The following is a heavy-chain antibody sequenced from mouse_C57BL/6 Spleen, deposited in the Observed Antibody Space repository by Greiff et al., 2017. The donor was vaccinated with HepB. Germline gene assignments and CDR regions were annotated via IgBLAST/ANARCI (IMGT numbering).Heavy chain of an antibody. Sequence: VQLQQSGAELVKPGASVKLSCKASGYTFTSYWMHWVKQRPGQGLEWIGMIHPNSGSTNYNEKFTSKATLTVDKSSSTAYMQLSSLTSEDSAVYYCAAYGNYEAWFAYWGQGTLVTVAA. CDR2: IHPNSGST. CDR1: GYTFTSYW. J-gene: IGHJ3*01. V-gene: IGHV1-64*01. CDR3: AAYGNYEAWFAY. D-gene: IGHD2-1*01.